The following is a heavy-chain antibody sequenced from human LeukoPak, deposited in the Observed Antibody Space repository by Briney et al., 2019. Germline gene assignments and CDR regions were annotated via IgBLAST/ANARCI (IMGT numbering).Heavy chain of an antibody. CDR3: ARDRRVYYYYYMDV. CDR1: GFTFSSYW. CDR2: INSDGSST. J-gene: IGHJ6*03. Sequence: SGGSLRLSCAASGFTFSSYWMHWVRQAPGKGLVWVSRINSDGSSTSYADSVKGRFTISRDNAKNTLYLQMNSLRAEDTAVYYCARDRRVYYYYYMDVWGKGTTVTISS. V-gene: IGHV3-74*01.